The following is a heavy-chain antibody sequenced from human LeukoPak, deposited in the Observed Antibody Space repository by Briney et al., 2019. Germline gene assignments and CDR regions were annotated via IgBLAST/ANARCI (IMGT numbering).Heavy chain of an antibody. J-gene: IGHJ4*02. Sequence: PGGSLRLSCAASGFTFGGYDRNWVSQAPGKGLEWDSYIGRRGGKKYYADRVKGRFTISRDNAKNSMSLQMNSLRAEDTAVYYCAREFGGIFDFWGQGTLVTVSS. CDR2: IGRRGGKK. D-gene: IGHD3-3*01. CDR1: GFTFGGYD. CDR3: AREFGGIFDF. V-gene: IGHV3-48*03.